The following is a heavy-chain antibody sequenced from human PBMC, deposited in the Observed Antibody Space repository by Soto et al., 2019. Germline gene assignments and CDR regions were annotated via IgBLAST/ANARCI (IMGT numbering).Heavy chain of an antibody. J-gene: IGHJ6*02. V-gene: IGHV4-30-4*01. D-gene: IGHD3-16*01. CDR2: IYYSGST. CDR3: AREGAASHSYYYGTDV. CDR1: GGTISSGDSY. Sequence: LALTSTLSGGTISSGDSYGSWISQSPGKGLEWIGYIYYSGSTYYNPSLRSRVTISVDTSKNQFFLKLNSVTAADTAVYFCAREGAASHSYYYGTDVWGQGTTVTVSS.